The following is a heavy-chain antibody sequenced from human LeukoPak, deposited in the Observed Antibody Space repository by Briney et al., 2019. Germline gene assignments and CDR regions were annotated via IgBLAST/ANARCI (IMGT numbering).Heavy chain of an antibody. Sequence: PGGSLRLSCAASGFTFSSYAMSWVRQAPRKGLEWVSAISGSGGSTYYADSVKGRFTISRDNSKNTMYLQMNSLRAEDTAVYYCAKDPRIKTYYYDSSGYPNFDYWGQGTLVTVSS. CDR1: GFTFSSYA. V-gene: IGHV3-23*01. CDR3: AKDPRIKTYYYDSSGYPNFDY. CDR2: ISGSGGST. J-gene: IGHJ4*02. D-gene: IGHD3-22*01.